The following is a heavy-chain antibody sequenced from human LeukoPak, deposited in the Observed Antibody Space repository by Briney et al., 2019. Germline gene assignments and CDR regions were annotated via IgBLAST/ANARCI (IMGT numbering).Heavy chain of an antibody. CDR2: IYYSGST. CDR1: GGSISSYY. D-gene: IGHD3-22*01. V-gene: IGHV4-59*01. CDR3: ARTGGYYYDSSGYYFDY. Sequence: PSETLSLTCTVSGGSISSYYWSWIRQPPGKGLEWIGYIYYSGSTNYNPSLKSRVTISVDTSKNQFSLKLSSVTAPDTAVYYCARTGGYYYDSSGYYFDYWGQGTLVTVSS. J-gene: IGHJ4*02.